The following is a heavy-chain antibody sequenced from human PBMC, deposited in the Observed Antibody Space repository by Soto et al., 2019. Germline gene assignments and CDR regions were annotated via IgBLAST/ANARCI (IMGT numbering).Heavy chain of an antibody. V-gene: IGHV3-30-3*01. J-gene: IGHJ4*02. CDR2: ISYDGSNK. D-gene: IGHD2-15*01. Sequence: QVQLVESGGGVVQPGRSLRLSCAASGFTFSSYAMHWVRQAPGKGLEWVAVISYDGSNKYYADTVKGRFTISRDNSKNTLYLQMNSLRAEDTAVYYCARDRDIVVVVAATSPADWGQGTLVTVSS. CDR1: GFTFSSYA. CDR3: ARDRDIVVVVAATSPAD.